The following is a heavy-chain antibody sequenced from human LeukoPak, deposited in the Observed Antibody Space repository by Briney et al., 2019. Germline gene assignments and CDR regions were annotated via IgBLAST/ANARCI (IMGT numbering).Heavy chain of an antibody. V-gene: IGHV4-30-2*01. CDR3: ARQDTAMAIDY. D-gene: IGHD5-18*01. CDR2: IYHSGST. J-gene: IGHJ4*02. CDR1: GGSISSGGYS. Sequence: PSETLSLTCVVSGGSISSGGYSWRWIRQPPGKGLEWIGYIYHSGSTYYNPSLKSRVTISVDRSKNQFSLKLSSVTAADTAVYYCARQDTAMAIDYWGQGTLVTVSS.